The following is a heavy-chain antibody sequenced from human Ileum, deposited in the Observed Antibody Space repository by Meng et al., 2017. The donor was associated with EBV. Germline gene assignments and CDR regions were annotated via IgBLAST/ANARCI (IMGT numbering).Heavy chain of an antibody. J-gene: IGHJ4*02. CDR1: GGSVSSSSYY. Sequence: QLHLQESGPRLVTPSETLSLTCTVSGGSVSSSSYYWAWIRQSPGKGLEWTGSIYRTETTYYNPSLKSRVTISVDTSKNQFSLTLRSVTAADTAVYYCVRPIDYWGQGTLVTVSS. CDR2: IYRTETT. CDR3: VRPIDY. V-gene: IGHV4-39*01.